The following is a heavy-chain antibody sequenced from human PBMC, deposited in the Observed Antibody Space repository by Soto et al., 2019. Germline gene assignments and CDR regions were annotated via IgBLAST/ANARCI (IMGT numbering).Heavy chain of an antibody. D-gene: IGHD1-26*01. V-gene: IGHV3-48*01. Sequence: GGSLRLSCAASGFTFSSYNMNWVRQAPGKGLEWVSYISSSSSTIFYADSVKGRFTISRDNAKNSLYLQMNSLRAEDTAVYYCARVGWELLLDYFDYWGQGTLVTVSS. CDR2: ISSSSSTI. J-gene: IGHJ4*02. CDR3: ARVGWELLLDYFDY. CDR1: GFTFSSYN.